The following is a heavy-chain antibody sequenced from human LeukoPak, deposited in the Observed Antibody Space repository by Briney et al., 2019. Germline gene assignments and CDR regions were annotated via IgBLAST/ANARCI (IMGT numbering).Heavy chain of an antibody. V-gene: IGHV4-31*03. J-gene: IGHJ4*02. Sequence: SETLSLTCTVSGGSISSGGYYWSWIRQHPGKGLEWIGYIYYSGSTYYNPSLKSRVTISVDTSKNQFSLKLSSVTAADTAVHYCATRVVPMYYFDYWGQGTLVTVSS. CDR2: IYYSGST. CDR3: ATRVVPMYYFDY. D-gene: IGHD3-3*01. CDR1: GGSISSGGYY.